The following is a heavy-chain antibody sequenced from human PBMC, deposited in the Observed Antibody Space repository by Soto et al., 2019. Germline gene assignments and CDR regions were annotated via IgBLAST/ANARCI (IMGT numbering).Heavy chain of an antibody. D-gene: IGHD6-19*01. V-gene: IGHV1-3*01. CDR1: GYTFTSYA. CDR2: IHDGNGNT. CDR3: ARPTSSEGSFDI. J-gene: IGHJ3*02. Sequence: ASVKVSCKASGYTFTSYAMHRVRQAPGQRLEWMGWIHDGNGNTKYSKKFQGRVTITRGTSASTAYMELSSLRSEDTAVYDCARPTSSEGSFDIWGQGTMVTVSS.